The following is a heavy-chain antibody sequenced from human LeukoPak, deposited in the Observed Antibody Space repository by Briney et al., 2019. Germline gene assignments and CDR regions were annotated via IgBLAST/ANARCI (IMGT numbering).Heavy chain of an antibody. CDR2: IIPIFGTA. CDR1: GGTFSSYA. D-gene: IGHD4-17*01. CDR3: ARDRDGDYASGRYYYYYGMDV. Sequence: ASVKVSCKASGGTFSSYAISWVRQAPGQGLEWMGGIIPIFGTANYAQKFQGRVTITADESTSTAYMELSSLRSEDTAEYYCARDRDGDYASGRYYYYYGMDVWGKGTTVTVSS. J-gene: IGHJ6*04. V-gene: IGHV1-69*13.